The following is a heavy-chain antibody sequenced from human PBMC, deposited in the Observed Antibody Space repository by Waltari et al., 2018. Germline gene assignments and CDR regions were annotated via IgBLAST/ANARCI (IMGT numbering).Heavy chain of an antibody. V-gene: IGHV4-4*07. J-gene: IGHJ6*03. CDR1: GGSISSYY. CDR3: ARVHADTAMGWGDYYYMDV. D-gene: IGHD5-18*01. CDR2: IYTSGST. Sequence: QVQLQESGPGLVKPSETLSLTCTVSGGSISSYYWSWIRQPAGKGLEWIGRIYTSGSTNDNPSLKGRVTMSVDTSKNQFSLKLSSVTAADTAVYYCARVHADTAMGWGDYYYMDVWGKGTTVTISS.